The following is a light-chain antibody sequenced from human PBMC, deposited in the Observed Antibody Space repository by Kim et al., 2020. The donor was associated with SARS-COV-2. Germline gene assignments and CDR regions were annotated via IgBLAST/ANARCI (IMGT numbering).Light chain of an antibody. CDR1: SSDVGGYNY. Sequence: QSALTQPRSVSGSPGQSVTISCTGTSSDVGGYNYVSWYQQHPVKAPKLMIYDVIKRPSGVPDRFSGSKSGNTASLTISGLQAEDEADYYCCSYAGRYTYVFGTGTKVTVL. J-gene: IGLJ1*01. V-gene: IGLV2-11*01. CDR2: DVI. CDR3: CSYAGRYTYV.